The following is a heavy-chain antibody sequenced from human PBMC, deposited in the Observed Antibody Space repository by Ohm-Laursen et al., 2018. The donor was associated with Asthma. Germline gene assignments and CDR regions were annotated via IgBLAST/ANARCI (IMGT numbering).Heavy chain of an antibody. CDR1: GFTFSGSW. Sequence: SLRLSCSASGFTFSGSWMSWVRQAPGKGLQWLAFIKPDGSQTYYADSLEGRSSISRDNSKNSLYLQMSSLRGEDTALYYCATLSWYASQYWGQGTLVTVSS. J-gene: IGHJ4*02. CDR3: ATLSWYASQY. D-gene: IGHD2-2*01. V-gene: IGHV3-7*01. CDR2: IKPDGSQT.